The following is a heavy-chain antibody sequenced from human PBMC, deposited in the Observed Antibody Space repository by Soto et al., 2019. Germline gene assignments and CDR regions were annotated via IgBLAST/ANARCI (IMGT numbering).Heavy chain of an antibody. CDR1: GGTFSSLG. Sequence: QVQLVQSGAEVKRPGSSVKVSCEASGGTFSSLGFTWVRQAPGQGLEWMGGIIPISGRITFAPKFQGRVTITTDESTGTTYTDLNAGTSDDKATSYCESRGAQRMRVAVEDYWGQGTLVTVSS. CDR3: ESRGAQRMRVAVEDY. J-gene: IGHJ4*02. CDR2: IIPISGRI. V-gene: IGHV1-69*01. D-gene: IGHD6-19*01.